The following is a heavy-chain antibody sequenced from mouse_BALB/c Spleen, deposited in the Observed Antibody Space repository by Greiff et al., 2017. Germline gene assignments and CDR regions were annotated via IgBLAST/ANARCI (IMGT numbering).Heavy chain of an antibody. CDR2: ISDGGSYT. CDR3: ARDEDYDHYFDY. V-gene: IGHV5-4*02. J-gene: IGHJ2*01. Sequence: EVQLVESGGGLVKPGGSLKLSCAASGFTFSDYYMYWVRQTPEKRLEWVATISDGGSYTYYPDSVKGRFTISRDNAKNNLYLQMSSLKSEDTAMYYCARDEDYDHYFDYWGQGTTLTVSS. D-gene: IGHD2-4*01. CDR1: GFTFSDYY.